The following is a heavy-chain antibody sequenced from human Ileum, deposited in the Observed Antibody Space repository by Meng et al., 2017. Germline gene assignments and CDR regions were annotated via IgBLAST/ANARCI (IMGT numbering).Heavy chain of an antibody. V-gene: IGHV4-61*01. CDR2: IHYSGSR. Sequence: QLQLQESGPGLARPSQPPSLTCNVSGGSVSSASYYWSWIRQPPGKGLEWIGLIHYSGSRNYNPSLKSRVTMSVDTSKNQVSLRLTSVTAADTAVYYCARFYGSGTFEVHDYWGQGTLVTVSS. CDR1: GGSVSSASYY. CDR3: ARFYGSGTFEVHDY. D-gene: IGHD3-10*01. J-gene: IGHJ4*02.